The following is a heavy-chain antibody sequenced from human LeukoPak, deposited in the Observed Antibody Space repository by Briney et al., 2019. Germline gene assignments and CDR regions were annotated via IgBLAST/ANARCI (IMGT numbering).Heavy chain of an antibody. Sequence: PGGSLRLSCAASGFTFSSYAMSWVRQAPGKGLEWVSAISGSGGSTYYADSVKGRFTISRDNSKNTLYLQMNSLRAEDTAVYYCAKGYCSGGSCAYYFDYWGQGTLVTVSS. CDR1: GFTFSSYA. V-gene: IGHV3-23*01. CDR2: ISGSGGST. D-gene: IGHD2-15*01. CDR3: AKGYCSGGSCAYYFDY. J-gene: IGHJ4*02.